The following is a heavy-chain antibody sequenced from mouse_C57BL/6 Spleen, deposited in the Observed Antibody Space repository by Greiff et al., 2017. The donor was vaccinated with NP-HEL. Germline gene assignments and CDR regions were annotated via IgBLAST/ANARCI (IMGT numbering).Heavy chain of an antibody. D-gene: IGHD2-1*01. J-gene: IGHJ3*01. CDR3: ASAGYYGNYGEFAY. Sequence: EVQLQQSGPELVKPGASVKMSCKASGYTFTDYNMHWVKQSHGKSLEWIGYINPNNGGTSYNQKFKGKATLTVNKSSSTAYMELRSLTSEDSAVYYCASAGYYGNYGEFAYWGQGTLVTVSA. V-gene: IGHV1-22*01. CDR1: GYTFTDYN. CDR2: INPNNGGT.